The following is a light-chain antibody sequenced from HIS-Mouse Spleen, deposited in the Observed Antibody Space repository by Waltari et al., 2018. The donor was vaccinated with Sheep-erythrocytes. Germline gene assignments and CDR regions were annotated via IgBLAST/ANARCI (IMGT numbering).Light chain of an antibody. CDR2: DDS. CDR1: NIGRKM. V-gene: IGLV3-21*02. J-gene: IGLJ2*01. Sequence: SYVLTQPPSVSVAPGQTARIPCGGNNIGRKMVHWYQQKPGQAPVLVVYDDSDRPSGIPERFSGSNSGDTATLTISRVEAGDEADYYCQVWDSSSVVFGGGTKLTVL. CDR3: QVWDSSSVV.